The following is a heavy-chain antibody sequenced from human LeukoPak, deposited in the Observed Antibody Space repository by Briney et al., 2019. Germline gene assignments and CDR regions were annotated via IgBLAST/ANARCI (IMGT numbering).Heavy chain of an antibody. D-gene: IGHD3-10*01. V-gene: IGHV3-48*01. CDR2: IIDTGETI. CDR3: ARAYHYGFGTYRSLAY. J-gene: IGHJ4*02. Sequence: PGGSLRLSCDASGFTFRSYSMNWVRHVPGKGVEWGSYIIDTGETIYYADSVKGRFTISRDNASNSLYLQMNSLRVEDTAVYYCARAYHYGFGTYRSLAYWGQGTLVTVSS. CDR1: GFTFRSYS.